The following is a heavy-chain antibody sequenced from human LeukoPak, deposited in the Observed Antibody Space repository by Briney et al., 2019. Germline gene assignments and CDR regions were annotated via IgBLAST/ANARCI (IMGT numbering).Heavy chain of an antibody. D-gene: IGHD1-1*01. J-gene: IGHJ4*02. CDR1: GFTFRIYA. CDR3: AKVAQPPVHFDY. Sequence: GGSLRLSCAASGFTFRIYAMCWVRQAPGEGREWVSAIRGSGDNTYYTDSVKGRFTISRDNSNDTLYLQMNSLRAEDTAVYYCAKVAQPPVHFDYWGQGALVTVSS. V-gene: IGHV3-23*01. CDR2: IRGSGDNT.